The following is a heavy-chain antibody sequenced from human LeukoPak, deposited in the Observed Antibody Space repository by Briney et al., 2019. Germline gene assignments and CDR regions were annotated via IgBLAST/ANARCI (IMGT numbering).Heavy chain of an antibody. CDR2: IYYSGST. V-gene: IGHV4-39*07. Sequence: SETLSLTCTVSGGSISSSSYYWGWIRQPPGKGLEWIGGIYYSGSTYYNPSLKSRVTISVDTSKNQFSLKLSSVTAADTAVYYCARDLLYYDFWSGYSGNYFDYWGQGTLVTVSS. CDR3: ARDLLYYDFWSGYSGNYFDY. CDR1: GGSISSSSYY. D-gene: IGHD3-3*01. J-gene: IGHJ4*02.